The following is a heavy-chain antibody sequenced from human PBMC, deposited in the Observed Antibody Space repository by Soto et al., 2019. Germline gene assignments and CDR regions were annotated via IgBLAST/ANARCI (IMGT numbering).Heavy chain of an antibody. CDR1: GGSVSSGSYY. V-gene: IGHV4-61*01. CDR2: IYYSGST. Sequence: QVQLQESGPGLVKPSETLSLTCTVSGGSVSSGSYYWSWIRQPPGKGLEWIGYIYYSGSTNYNPSLKSRVTISVDTSKNQFSLKLSSVTAADTAVYYCARGPPLYYYYYGMDVWGQGTTVTVSS. J-gene: IGHJ6*02. CDR3: ARGPPLYYYYYGMDV.